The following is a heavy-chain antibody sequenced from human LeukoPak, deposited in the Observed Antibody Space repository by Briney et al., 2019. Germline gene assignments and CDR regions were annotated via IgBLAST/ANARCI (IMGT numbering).Heavy chain of an antibody. CDR3: ARPKTYYYDSSGYFDAFDI. V-gene: IGHV4-34*01. D-gene: IGHD3-22*01. CDR1: GGSFSGYY. Sequence: SSETLSLTCAVYGGSFSGYYWSWIRQPPGKGLEWIGEISHSGSTNYNPSLKSRVTISVDTSKNQFSLKLSSVTAADTAVYYCARPKTYYYDSSGYFDAFDIWGQGTMVTVSS. J-gene: IGHJ3*02. CDR2: ISHSGST.